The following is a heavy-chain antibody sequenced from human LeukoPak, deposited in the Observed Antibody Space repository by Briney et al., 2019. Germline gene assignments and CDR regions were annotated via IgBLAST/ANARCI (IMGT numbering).Heavy chain of an antibody. V-gene: IGHV4-4*07. D-gene: IGHD3-22*01. Sequence: SETLSLTCTVSGGSTSTYYWSWIRQPAGKGLEWIGRIYTSGSTNYNPSLKSRVTMSVDTSKNQFSLKLSSVTAADTAVYYCARTRYDYYDSSGEVSYYMDVWGNGTTVTVSS. CDR3: ARTRYDYYDSSGEVSYYMDV. CDR2: IYTSGST. CDR1: GGSTSTYY. J-gene: IGHJ6*03.